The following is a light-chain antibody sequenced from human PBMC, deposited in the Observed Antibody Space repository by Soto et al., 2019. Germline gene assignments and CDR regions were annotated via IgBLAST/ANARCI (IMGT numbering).Light chain of an antibody. Sequence: EIVLTQSPGTLSLSPWERATLSCRASQSVSSSYLAWYQQKPGQAPRLLIYGASSRATGIPDRFSGSGSGTDFTLTISRLEPEDFAVYYCQQYNNWPTFGQGTKVDIK. CDR2: GAS. J-gene: IGKJ1*01. CDR3: QQYNNWPT. CDR1: QSVSSSY. V-gene: IGKV3-20*01.